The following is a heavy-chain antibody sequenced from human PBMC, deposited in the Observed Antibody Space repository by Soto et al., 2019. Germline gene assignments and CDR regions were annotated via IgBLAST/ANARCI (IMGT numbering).Heavy chain of an antibody. V-gene: IGHV3-11*01. Sequence: QVQLVASGGDLVNPGGSLRLSCAASGFTLSDYYMSWIRQAPGKGLEWVSYITQTGTTTHHVDSVKGRFTISRDSSKNSLYLQVNSLRAEDTAIYYCAREISGNYFTFDLWGQGTVVSVSP. D-gene: IGHD1-26*01. CDR1: GFTLSDYY. J-gene: IGHJ3*01. CDR2: ITQTGTTT. CDR3: AREISGNYFTFDL.